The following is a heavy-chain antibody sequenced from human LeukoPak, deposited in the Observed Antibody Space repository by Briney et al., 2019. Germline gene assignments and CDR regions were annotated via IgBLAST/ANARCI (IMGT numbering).Heavy chain of an antibody. CDR1: GFTFSIYG. J-gene: IGHJ6*03. Sequence: GGTLRLSCAVSGFTFSIYGMSWVRQAPGKGLEWVSAISDSGDSTFYADSVRGRFTISRDNSKNTVYLQMNSLRAEDTAVYYCAKDYAGGWPKRGMDVWGKGATVTVSS. CDR3: AKDYAGGWPKRGMDV. CDR2: ISDSGDST. D-gene: IGHD3-16*01. V-gene: IGHV3-23*01.